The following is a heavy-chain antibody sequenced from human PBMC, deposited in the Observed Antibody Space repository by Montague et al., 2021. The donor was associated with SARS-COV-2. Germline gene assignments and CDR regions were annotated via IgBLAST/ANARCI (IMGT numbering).Heavy chain of an antibody. CDR1: GGSFSGFY. D-gene: IGHD3-22*01. V-gene: IGHV4-34*01. CDR3: ARGRGLYYDSSGGVYYMDV. Sequence: SETLSLTCAASGGSFSGFYWSWVRQSPGKGLEWIGDVNHSESTNYNPSLKRRVTISVDRSKNQFSLRLRSVTAADTAVYYCARGRGLYYDSSGGVYYMDVWGEGTTVTVSS. CDR2: VNHSEST. J-gene: IGHJ6*03.